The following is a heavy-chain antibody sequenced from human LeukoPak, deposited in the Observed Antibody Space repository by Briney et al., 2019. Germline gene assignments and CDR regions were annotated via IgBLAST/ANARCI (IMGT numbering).Heavy chain of an antibody. Sequence: SQTLSLTCAVSVGSISRGGYSWSWIRQPPGKGLDWIGHIYHSGSTYYNPSLKTRVTISVDRSKNQFSLKLSSVTAADTAVYYCARGVDDFWSGYPYYFDYWGQGTLVTVSS. CDR2: IYHSGST. J-gene: IGHJ4*02. V-gene: IGHV4-30-2*01. CDR1: VGSISRGGYS. CDR3: ARGVDDFWSGYPYYFDY. D-gene: IGHD3-3*01.